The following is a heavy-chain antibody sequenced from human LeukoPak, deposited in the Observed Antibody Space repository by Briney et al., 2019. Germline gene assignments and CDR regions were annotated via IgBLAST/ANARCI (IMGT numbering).Heavy chain of an antibody. CDR1: GGSFTDYF. D-gene: IGHD3-9*01. J-gene: IGHJ4*02. CDR2: ISGSGGST. Sequence: ETLSLTCDVFGGSFTDYFWTWIRQSPGKGLEWVSAISGSGGSTYYADSVKGQFTISRDNSKNTLYLQMNSLRAEDTAVYYCAKDETYYDILTGWFPYWGQGTLVTVYS. V-gene: IGHV3-23*01. CDR3: AKDETYYDILTGWFPY.